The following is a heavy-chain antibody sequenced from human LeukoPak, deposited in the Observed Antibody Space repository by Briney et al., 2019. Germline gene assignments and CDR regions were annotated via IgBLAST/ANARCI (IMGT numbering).Heavy chain of an antibody. CDR1: GFTFSSYG. CDR2: IWYDGSNK. Sequence: GGSLRLSCAASGFTFSSYGMHWVRQAPGKGLEWVAVIWYDGSNKYYADSVKGRFTISRDNSKNTLYLQMYSLRAEDTAVYYCARAPQGASLFDYWGQGTLVTVSS. CDR3: ARAPQGASLFDY. J-gene: IGHJ4*02. V-gene: IGHV3-33*01.